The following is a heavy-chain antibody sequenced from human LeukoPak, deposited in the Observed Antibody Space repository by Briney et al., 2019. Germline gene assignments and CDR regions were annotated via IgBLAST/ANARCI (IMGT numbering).Heavy chain of an antibody. D-gene: IGHD3-10*01. Sequence: GRSLRLSCAASGFTFSSYGMHWVRQAPGKGLEWVAVISYDGSNKYYADSVKGRFTISRDNSKNTLYPQMNSLRAEDTAVYYCAITYYYGSGSYYNEIHRYYYGMDVWGQGTTVTVSS. CDR3: AITYYYGSGSYYNEIHRYYYGMDV. CDR2: ISYDGSNK. V-gene: IGHV3-30*03. CDR1: GFTFSSYG. J-gene: IGHJ6*02.